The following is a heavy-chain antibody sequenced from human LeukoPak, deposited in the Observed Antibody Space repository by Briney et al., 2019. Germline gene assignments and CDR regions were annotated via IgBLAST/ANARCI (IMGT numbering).Heavy chain of an antibody. CDR3: ARTGGVVPAAICIDY. CDR1: GYTFTGYY. V-gene: IGHV1-8*03. D-gene: IGHD2-2*02. CDR2: INPKSGNT. Sequence: GASVKVSCKASGYTFTGYYMHWVRQAPGQGLEWMGWINPKSGNTGYAQKFQGRVTITRDTSISTAYMELSSLRSEDTAVYYCARTGGVVPAAICIDYWGQGTLVTVSS. J-gene: IGHJ4*02.